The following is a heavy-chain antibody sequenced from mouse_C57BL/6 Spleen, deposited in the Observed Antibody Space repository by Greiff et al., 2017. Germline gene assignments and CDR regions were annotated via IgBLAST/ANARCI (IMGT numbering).Heavy chain of an antibody. CDR2: IYPSDGST. Sequence: QVQLQQPGPELVKPGASVKLSCKASGYTFTSYYINWVKQRPGQGLEWIGWIYPSDGSTKYNEKFKGKATLTVDTSSSTAYMKLHSLTSEDSAVYYCARCGGSSPPFGYWGQGTTLTVAS. J-gene: IGHJ2*01. D-gene: IGHD1-1*01. CDR3: ARCGGSSPPFGY. CDR1: GYTFTSYY. V-gene: IGHV1-85*01.